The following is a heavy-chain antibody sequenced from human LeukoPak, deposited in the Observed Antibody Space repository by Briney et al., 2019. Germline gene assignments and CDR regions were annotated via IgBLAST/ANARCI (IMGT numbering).Heavy chain of an antibody. V-gene: IGHV4-34*01. J-gene: IGHJ4*02. Sequence: PSETLSLTCAVYGWSFSDYYWSWIRQPPGKGLEWIGEINHSGSPNNNPSLKSRVSISFDTSKNQFSLKLTSVTAADTAVYYCGSRRTAMFGVIKGPIDYWGQGTLVTVSS. D-gene: IGHD3-3*01. CDR1: GWSFSDYY. CDR2: INHSGSP. CDR3: GSRRTAMFGVIKGPIDY.